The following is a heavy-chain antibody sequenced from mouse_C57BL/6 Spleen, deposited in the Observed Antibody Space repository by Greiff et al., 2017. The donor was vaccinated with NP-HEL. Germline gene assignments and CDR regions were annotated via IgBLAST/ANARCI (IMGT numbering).Heavy chain of an antibody. Sequence: EVQLQESGPGLVKPSQSLSLTCSVTGYSITSGYYWNWIRQFPGNKLEWMGYISYDGSNNYNPSLKNRISITRDTSKNQFFLKLNSVTTEDTATYYCARGHGYPTAYFDVWGTGTTVTVSS. CDR3: ARGHGYPTAYFDV. CDR2: ISYDGSN. CDR1: GYSITSGYY. J-gene: IGHJ1*03. D-gene: IGHD2-2*01. V-gene: IGHV3-6*01.